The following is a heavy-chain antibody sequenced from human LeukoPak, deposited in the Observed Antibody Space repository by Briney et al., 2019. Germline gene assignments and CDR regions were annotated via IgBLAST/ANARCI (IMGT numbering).Heavy chain of an antibody. CDR3: ARPRGIDYGGNPWGDAFDI. CDR2: ISAYNGNT. V-gene: IGHV1-18*01. CDR1: GYTFTSYG. D-gene: IGHD4-23*01. J-gene: IGHJ3*02. Sequence: GASVKVSRKASGYTFTSYGISWVRQAPGQGLEWMGWISAYNGNTNYAQKLQGRVTMTTDTSTSTAYMELRSLRSDDTAAYYCARPRGIDYGGNPWGDAFDIWGQGTMVTVSS.